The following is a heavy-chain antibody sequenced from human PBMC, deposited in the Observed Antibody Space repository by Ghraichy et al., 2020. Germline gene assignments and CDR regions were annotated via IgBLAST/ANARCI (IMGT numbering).Heavy chain of an antibody. CDR1: GYTFTSYG. CDR3: ARDPSTYYDFWSAESHFDY. V-gene: IGHV1-18*04. Sequence: ASVKVSCKASGYTFTSYGISWVRQAPGQGLEWMGWISAYNGNTNYAQKLQGRVTMTTDTSTSTAYMELRSLRSDDTAVYYCARDPSTYYDFWSAESHFDYWGQGTLVTVSS. D-gene: IGHD3-3*01. J-gene: IGHJ4*02. CDR2: ISAYNGNT.